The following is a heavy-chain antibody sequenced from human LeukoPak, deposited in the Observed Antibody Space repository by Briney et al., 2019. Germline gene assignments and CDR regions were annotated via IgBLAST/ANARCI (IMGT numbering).Heavy chain of an antibody. D-gene: IGHD3-22*01. CDR3: ARGSGYFDSRGTVSWFDP. V-gene: IGHV4-31*03. CDR1: NGSMNSGGYY. CDR2: IYYFGNT. Sequence: KPTETLSLTCTVSNGSMNSGGYYWSWIRQHPGKGLEWIGSIYYFGNTYYNPSLKSRVIISVDTSKNQFSLKMSSVTAADTAVYYCARGSGYFDSRGTVSWFDPWGQGTLVTVSS. J-gene: IGHJ5*02.